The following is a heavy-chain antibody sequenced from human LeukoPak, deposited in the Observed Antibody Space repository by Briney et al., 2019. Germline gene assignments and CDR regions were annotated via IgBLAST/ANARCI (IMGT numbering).Heavy chain of an antibody. Sequence: KPSETLPLTCAVYGGSFSGYYWSWIRQPPGKGLEWIGEINHSGSTNYNPSLKSRVTISVDTSKNQFSLKLSSVTAADTAVYYCARLRGAAAGDPPWGQGTLVTVSS. CDR3: ARLRGAAAGDPP. J-gene: IGHJ5*02. CDR1: GGSFSGYY. CDR2: INHSGST. V-gene: IGHV4-34*01. D-gene: IGHD6-13*01.